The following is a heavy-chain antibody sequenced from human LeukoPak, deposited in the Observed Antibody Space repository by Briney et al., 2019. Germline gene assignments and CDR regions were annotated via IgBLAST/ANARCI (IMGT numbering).Heavy chain of an antibody. CDR2: ISSSSSYI. D-gene: IGHD3-3*01. J-gene: IGHJ4*02. Sequence: GGSLRLSCAASGFTFSSYSMNWVRQVPGKGLEWVSSISSSSSYIYYADSVKGRFTISRDNAKNSLYLQMNSLRAEDTAVYYCARDGGGRSFDYWGQGTLVTVSS. CDR3: ARDGGGRSFDY. CDR1: GFTFSSYS. V-gene: IGHV3-21*01.